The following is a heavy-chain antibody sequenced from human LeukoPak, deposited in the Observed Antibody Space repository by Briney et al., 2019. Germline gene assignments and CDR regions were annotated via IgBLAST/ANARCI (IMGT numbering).Heavy chain of an antibody. CDR1: GYTFTEYY. V-gene: IGHV1-2*02. CDR2: INPNSGGA. J-gene: IGHJ4*02. Sequence: ASVKVSCKASGYTFTEYYMHWVRQAPGQGLEWMGWINPNSGGANYAENFQGRVTMTRDTSISTAYMELSSLRYEDTALYYCVTGQSLNDYWGQGILVTVSS. CDR3: VTGQSLNDY.